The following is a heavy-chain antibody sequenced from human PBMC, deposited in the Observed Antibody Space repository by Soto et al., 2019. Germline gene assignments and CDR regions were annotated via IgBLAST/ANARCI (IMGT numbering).Heavy chain of an antibody. V-gene: IGHV3-9*01. CDR2: ISWNSGSI. CDR1: GFTFDDYA. CDR3: AKDHIIEYSSSVKGYMDV. Sequence: SLKISCAASGFTFDDYAMHWVRQAPGKGLEWVSGISWNSGSIGYADSVKGRFTISRDNAKNSLYLQMNSLRAEDTALYYCAKDHIIEYSSSVKGYMDVWGKGTTVTVSS. D-gene: IGHD6-6*01. J-gene: IGHJ6*03.